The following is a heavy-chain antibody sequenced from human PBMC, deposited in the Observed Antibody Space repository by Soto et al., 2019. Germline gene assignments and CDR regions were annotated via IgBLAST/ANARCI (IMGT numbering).Heavy chain of an antibody. CDR1: GYTFTSFP. V-gene: IGHV1-3*01. J-gene: IGHJ4*02. CDR2: INPANGDT. CDR3: ARKDYYGSGSYHFDS. Sequence: QVHLVQSGAEVKKPGASVRVSCQASGYTFTSFPMHWVRQAPGQRLEWMGWINPANGDTGYSQKFQGRVTITRDTSASTASMELSSLTSEDTAIYLCARKDYYGSGSYHFDSWGQGTLVIVSS. D-gene: IGHD3-10*01.